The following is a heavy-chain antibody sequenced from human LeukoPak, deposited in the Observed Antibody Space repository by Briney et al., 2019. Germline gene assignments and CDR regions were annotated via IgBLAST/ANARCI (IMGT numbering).Heavy chain of an antibody. CDR2: MNPNSGNT. V-gene: IGHV1-8*01. D-gene: IGHD3-22*01. J-gene: IGHJ6*03. CDR1: GYTFTSYD. CDR3: ARGRSQVKGDYYYYYMDV. Sequence: ASVKVSCKASGYTFTSYDINWVRQATGQGLEGMGWMNPNSGNTGYAQKFQGRVTMTRNTSISTASMELSSLRSEDTAVYYCARGRSQVKGDYYYYYMDVWGKGTTVTVSS.